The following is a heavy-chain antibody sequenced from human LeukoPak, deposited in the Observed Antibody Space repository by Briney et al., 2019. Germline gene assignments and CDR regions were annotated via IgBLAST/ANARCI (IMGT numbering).Heavy chain of an antibody. Sequence: PSETLSLTCTVSGGSISSYYWSWIRQPPGKGLEWIGYIYYSGSTNYNPSLKSRVTISVDTSKNQFSLKLGSVTAADTAVYYCARALYSYGFDYWGQGTLVTVSS. J-gene: IGHJ4*02. CDR2: IYYSGST. CDR1: GGSISSYY. D-gene: IGHD5-18*01. V-gene: IGHV4-59*01. CDR3: ARALYSYGFDY.